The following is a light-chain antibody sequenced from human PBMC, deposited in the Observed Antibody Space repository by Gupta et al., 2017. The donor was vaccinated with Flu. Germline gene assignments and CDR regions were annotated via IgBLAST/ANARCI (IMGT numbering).Light chain of an antibody. V-gene: IGKV3-11*01. CDR1: QNVDRY. J-gene: IGKJ4*01. CDR3: LQRSTWLT. Sequence: EIVLTQSPATLALSPGEGATISCRASQNVDRYLDWYQQRPGQPPMLLIYDATDRAAVIPAKFSGSGSGTVFPLTISRLDPEDFAVYYCLQRSTWLTFGGGTMVEV. CDR2: DAT.